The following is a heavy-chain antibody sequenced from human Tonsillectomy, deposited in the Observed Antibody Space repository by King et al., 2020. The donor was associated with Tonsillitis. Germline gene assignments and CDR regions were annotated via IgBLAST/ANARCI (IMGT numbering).Heavy chain of an antibody. CDR1: GFTFDDYG. CDR3: ARDKYYDSLTGGLHDAFDR. CDR2: LNWNGGSE. V-gene: IGHV3-20*04. Sequence: VQLVESGGTVLRPGGSLRLSCAASGFTFDDYGMSWVRQAPGKGLEWVAGLNWNGGSEVSAESVKGRFTISRDNFKNSLYLQINSLRAEDTALYYCARDKYYDSLTGGLHDAFDRWGQGTMVTVSS. D-gene: IGHD3/OR15-3a*01. J-gene: IGHJ3*02.